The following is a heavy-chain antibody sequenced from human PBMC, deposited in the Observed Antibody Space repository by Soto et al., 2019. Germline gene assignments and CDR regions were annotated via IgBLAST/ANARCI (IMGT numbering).Heavy chain of an antibody. J-gene: IGHJ4*02. Sequence: SETLSLTCTVSGGSISSYYWSWIRQPPGKGLEWIGYIYYSGSTNYNPSLKSRVTISVDTSKNQFSLKLSSVTAADTAVYYCARDDLTSWGQGTLVTVSS. V-gene: IGHV4-59*01. D-gene: IGHD7-27*01. CDR3: ARDDLTS. CDR1: GGSISSYY. CDR2: IYYSGST.